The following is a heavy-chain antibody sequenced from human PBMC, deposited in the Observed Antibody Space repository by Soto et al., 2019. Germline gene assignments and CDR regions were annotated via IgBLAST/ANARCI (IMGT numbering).Heavy chain of an antibody. CDR2: ISPSSTYI. CDR3: ARVGWGVVVVPGANRGDF. V-gene: IGHV3-21*01. J-gene: IGHJ1*01. Sequence: EVQLVESGGGLFKPGGSLRLSCAASGFTFSTYSMSWVRQAPGKGLEWVSSISPSSTYIHYADSVKGRFTISRDNAEKSMYLQMHRLGAADKAVSYCARVGWGVVVVPGANRGDFGGQGTLVTVSS. CDR1: GFTFSTYS. D-gene: IGHD2-2*01.